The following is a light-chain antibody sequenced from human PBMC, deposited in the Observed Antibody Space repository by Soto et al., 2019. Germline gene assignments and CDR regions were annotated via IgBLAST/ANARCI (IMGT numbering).Light chain of an antibody. CDR3: SSFTNSRAYV. J-gene: IGLJ1*01. CDR1: NSDVGNYNL. Sequence: QSALTQPASVSGSPGQSITISCTGTNSDVGNYNLVSWYQQHPGKAPKLIIYEGSKRPSGVSDRFSGSKSGDTASLTISGLQAEDEAGYYCSSFTNSRAYVFGTGTKLTVL. V-gene: IGLV2-14*02. CDR2: EGS.